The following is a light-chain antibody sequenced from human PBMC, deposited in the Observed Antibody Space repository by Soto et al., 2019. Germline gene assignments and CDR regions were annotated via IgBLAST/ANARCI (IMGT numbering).Light chain of an antibody. J-gene: IGLJ1*01. Sequence: QSALTQPASVSGSPGQSFSISCTGASSDVGGNDYVSWYQQHPCKAPKLILYEVNNRPSGVSNHFSGSKSGNTASLIISGLQDDDEADYYCSSYSTTSTLVFGSGTKLTVL. CDR2: EVN. CDR1: SSDVGGNDY. CDR3: SSYSTTSTLV. V-gene: IGLV2-14*01.